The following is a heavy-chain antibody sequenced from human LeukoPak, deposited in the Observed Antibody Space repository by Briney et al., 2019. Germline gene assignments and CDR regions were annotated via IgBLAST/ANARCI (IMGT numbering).Heavy chain of an antibody. V-gene: IGHV4-34*01. D-gene: IGHD2-2*01. Sequence: SETLSLTCAVYGGSFSGYYWSWIRQPPGKGLEWIGEINHSGSTNYNPSLKSRVTISVDTSKNQFSLKLSSVTAADTAVYYCARAGRDVVVPAAVRNRYYYGMDVWGQGTTVTVSS. J-gene: IGHJ6*02. CDR3: ARAGRDVVVPAAVRNRYYYGMDV. CDR2: INHSGST. CDR1: GGSFSGYY.